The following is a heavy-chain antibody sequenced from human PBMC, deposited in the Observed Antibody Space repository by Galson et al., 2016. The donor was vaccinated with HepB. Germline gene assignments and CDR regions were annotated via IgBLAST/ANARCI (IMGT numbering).Heavy chain of an antibody. CDR2: TFYRSNWQN. CDR1: GDSVSSTLTA. CDR3: ARSYLLVRCFGW. D-gene: IGHD2-8*02. Sequence: CAISGDSVSSTLTALTSIRPSPSSVLEWLGRTFYRSNWQNHSAESVNGRITINPDTSKNQFSLQLSSVTPEDTAGYYCARSYLLVRCFGWWGQGTLVTVSS. V-gene: IGHV6-1*01. J-gene: IGHJ4*02.